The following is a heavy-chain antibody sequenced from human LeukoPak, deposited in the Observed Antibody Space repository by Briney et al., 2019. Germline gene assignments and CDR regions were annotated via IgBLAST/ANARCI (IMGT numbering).Heavy chain of an antibody. V-gene: IGHV3-33*06. CDR3: AKDGTIFRSRYYYMDV. Sequence: GGSLRLSCAASGFTFSTYGMHWVRQAPGKGLEWVAVIWYDGSNKYYADSVKGRFTISRGNSKNTLYLQMNSLRAEDTAVYYCAKDGTIFRSRYYYMDVWGKGTTVTVSS. D-gene: IGHD3-3*01. CDR2: IWYDGSNK. CDR1: GFTFSTYG. J-gene: IGHJ6*03.